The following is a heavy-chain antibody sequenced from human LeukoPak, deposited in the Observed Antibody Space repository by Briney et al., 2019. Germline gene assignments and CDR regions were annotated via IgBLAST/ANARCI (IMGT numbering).Heavy chain of an antibody. D-gene: IGHD3-10*01. Sequence: GGSLRLSCAASGFTFSTHWMHWARQAPGKGLEWVSSISSSSSYIYYADSVKGRFTISRDNAKNSLYLQMNSLRAEDTAVYYCARDYGSYFDYWGQGTLVTVSS. CDR1: GFTFSTHW. CDR3: ARDYGSYFDY. J-gene: IGHJ4*02. V-gene: IGHV3-21*01. CDR2: ISSSSSYI.